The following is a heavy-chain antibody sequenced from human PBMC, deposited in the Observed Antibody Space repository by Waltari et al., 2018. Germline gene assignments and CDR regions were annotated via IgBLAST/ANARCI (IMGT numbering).Heavy chain of an antibody. D-gene: IGHD4-17*01. J-gene: IGHJ4*02. V-gene: IGHV1-69*01. CDR1: GGPFRSYA. Sequence: QWQLVQSGAEVKKPGSSVKVSCKASGGPFRSYAIRWVRQAPGQGLEWMGGIIPIFGTANYAQKFQGRVTITADESTSTAYMELSSLRSEDTAVYYCARDKSGTTSMYYFDYWGQGTLVTVSS. CDR3: ARDKSGTTSMYYFDY. CDR2: IIPIFGTA.